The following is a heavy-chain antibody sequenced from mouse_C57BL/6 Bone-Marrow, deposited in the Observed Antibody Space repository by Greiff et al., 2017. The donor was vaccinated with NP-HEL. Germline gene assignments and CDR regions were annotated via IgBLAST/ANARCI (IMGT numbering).Heavy chain of an antibody. D-gene: IGHD2-4*01. CDR1: GYTFTDYE. V-gene: IGHV1-15*01. J-gene: IGHJ2*01. CDR2: IDPETGGT. CDR3: TRVYYDYDFDY. Sequence: VQLQESGAELVRPGASVTLSCKASGYTFTDYEMHWVKQTPVHGLEWIGAIDPETGGTAYNQKFKGKAILTADKSSCTAYMELRSLTSEDSAVYYCTRVYYDYDFDYWGQGTTLTVSS.